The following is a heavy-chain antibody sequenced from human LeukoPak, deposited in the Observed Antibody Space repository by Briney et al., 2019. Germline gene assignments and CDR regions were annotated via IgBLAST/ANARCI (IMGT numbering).Heavy chain of an antibody. Sequence: SETLSLTCAVYGGSFSGYYWSWIRQPPGKGLEWIGEINHSGSTNYNPSLKSRVTISVDTSKNQFSLKLSSVTAADTAVYYCARGWLLGYDFWSPRTLGHFDYWGQGTLVTVSS. V-gene: IGHV4-34*01. CDR1: GGSFSGYY. CDR2: INHSGST. D-gene: IGHD3-3*01. J-gene: IGHJ4*02. CDR3: ARGWLLGYDFWSPRTLGHFDY.